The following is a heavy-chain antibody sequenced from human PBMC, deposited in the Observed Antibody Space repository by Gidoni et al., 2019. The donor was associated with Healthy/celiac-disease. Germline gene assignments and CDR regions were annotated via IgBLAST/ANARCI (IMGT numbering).Heavy chain of an antibody. V-gene: IGHV3-21*01. Sequence: EVQLVESGGGLVKPGGSLRLSCAASGFTFSSYSMNWVRQAPGKGLEWVSSISSSSSYIYYADSVKGRFTISRDNAKNSLYLQMNSLRAEDTAVYYCARDPPDHYGDYAPNWFDPWGQGTLVTVSS. J-gene: IGHJ5*02. CDR1: GFTFSSYS. CDR2: ISSSSSYI. CDR3: ARDPPDHYGDYAPNWFDP. D-gene: IGHD4-17*01.